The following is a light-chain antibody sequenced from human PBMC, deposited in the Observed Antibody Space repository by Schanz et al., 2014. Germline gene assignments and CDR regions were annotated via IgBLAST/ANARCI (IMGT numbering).Light chain of an antibody. CDR2: GNS. V-gene: IGLV1-40*01. CDR1: SSNIGSGYD. Sequence: QSVLTQPPSMSGAPGQRVTISCTGNSSNIGSGYDVHWYQQLPGTAPKLLIYGNSNRPSGVPDRFSGSKSGSSASLAISGLQADDEAVYYCQSYDSSLSGSNVFGGGTKLTVL. CDR3: QSYDSSLSGSNV. J-gene: IGLJ3*02.